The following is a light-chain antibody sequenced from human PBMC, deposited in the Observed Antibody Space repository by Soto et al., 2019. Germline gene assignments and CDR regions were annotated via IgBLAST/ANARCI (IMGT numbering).Light chain of an antibody. CDR2: EVN. J-gene: IGLJ1*01. Sequence: QSALTQPASVSGSPGQSITISCTGTNNDVGSYTFVSWYQQHPGKAPKVLIYEVNKRPSGVSNRFSGSKSGNTASLTISGLQADDESDYYCCSYTGSNTFVFGAGTKLTVL. CDR1: NNDVGSYTF. V-gene: IGLV2-23*02. CDR3: CSYTGSNTFV.